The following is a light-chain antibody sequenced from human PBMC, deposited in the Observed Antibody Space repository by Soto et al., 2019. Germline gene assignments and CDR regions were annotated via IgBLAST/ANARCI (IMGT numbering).Light chain of an antibody. V-gene: IGKV3-20*01. CDR3: QQYDNSPPRYT. CDR1: QSLNSNF. CDR2: AAS. J-gene: IGKJ2*01. Sequence: EIVLTQSPGTLSLSPGESATLSCRASQSLNSNFLAWYRQKPGQAPRLLVYAASSMATGIPDRFSGSASGTGFTLTISRLEPEDFAVYYGQQYDNSPPRYTFGQGTKLEI.